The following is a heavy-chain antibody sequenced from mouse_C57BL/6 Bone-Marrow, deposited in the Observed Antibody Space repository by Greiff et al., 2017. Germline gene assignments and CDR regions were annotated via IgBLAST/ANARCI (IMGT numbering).Heavy chain of an antibody. CDR3: ARRIFYYYCSSSWYFDV. D-gene: IGHD1-1*01. V-gene: IGHV1-42*01. Sequence: VQLKESGPELVKPGASVKISCKASGYSFTGYYMNWVKQSPEKSLEWIGEINPSTGGTTYNQKFKAKATLTVDKSSSTAYMQLKSLTSEDSAVYYCARRIFYYYCSSSWYFDVWGTGTTVTVSS. CDR2: INPSTGGT. J-gene: IGHJ1*03. CDR1: GYSFTGYY.